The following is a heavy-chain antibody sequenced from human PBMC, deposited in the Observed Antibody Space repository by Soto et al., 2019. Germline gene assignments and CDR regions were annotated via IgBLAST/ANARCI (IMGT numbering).Heavy chain of an antibody. V-gene: IGHV1-69*12. CDR3: VRVVAIPGSPDN. CDR1: GGTFSSYA. J-gene: IGHJ4*02. CDR2: IVPIVDTS. D-gene: IGHD2-15*01. Sequence: QVQLVQSGAEVRQPASSVKVSCKTSGGTFSSYAISWVRQAPGQGLECMGGIVPIVDTSTYAQKFQGRVTITADESTSTVYMELSSLRSDDTAVYYCVRVVAIPGSPDNWGQGTLVTVSS.